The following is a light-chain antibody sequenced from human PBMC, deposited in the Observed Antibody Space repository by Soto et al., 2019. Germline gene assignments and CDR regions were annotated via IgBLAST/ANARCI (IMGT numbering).Light chain of an antibody. Sequence: QSALTQPASVSGSPGQSITISCTGTSGDVGTYDLVSWYQHHPGAAPKLMIYGVSNRPSGVSNRFSGSKSGNTASLTISGLQADDEADYYCSSHTISSALQVFGTGTKVTVL. CDR1: SGDVGTYDL. CDR3: SSHTISSALQV. J-gene: IGLJ1*01. V-gene: IGLV2-14*02. CDR2: GVS.